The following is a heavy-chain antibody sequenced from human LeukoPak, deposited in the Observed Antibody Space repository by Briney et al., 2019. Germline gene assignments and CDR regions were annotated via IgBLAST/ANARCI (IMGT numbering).Heavy chain of an antibody. CDR1: GVSINNYH. CDR3: ARGGRWELPRPYSFDI. J-gene: IGHJ3*02. CDR2: IYSNENT. Sequence: SETLSLTCTVSGVSINNYHWTWIRQSPGKTLEWIGYIYSNENTNYNPSLKSRVTMSLDTSKNQVSLQLTSVTAADTAVYYCARGGRWELPRPYSFDIWGQGTMVTVSS. V-gene: IGHV4-59*01. D-gene: IGHD1-26*01.